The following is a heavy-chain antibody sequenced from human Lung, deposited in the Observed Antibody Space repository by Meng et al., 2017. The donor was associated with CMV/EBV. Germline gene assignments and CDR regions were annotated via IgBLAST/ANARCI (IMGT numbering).Heavy chain of an antibody. D-gene: IGHD2-2*02. CDR2: IYYSGST. Sequence: SETLSLXCTVSGGSITSSSYYWGWIRQPPGKGLEWIGSIYYSGSTYYNPSLKSRVTISVDTSKKQFSLKLSSVTAADTAVYYGIGYCSSTRCYKYYYDMDVWSQGTTVTVSS. V-gene: IGHV4-39*01. CDR3: IGYCSSTRCYKYYYDMDV. J-gene: IGHJ6*02. CDR1: GGSITSSSYY.